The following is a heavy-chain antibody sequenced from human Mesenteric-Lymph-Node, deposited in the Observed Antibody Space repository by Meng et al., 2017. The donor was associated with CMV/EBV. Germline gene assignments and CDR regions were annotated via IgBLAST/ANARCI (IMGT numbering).Heavy chain of an antibody. D-gene: IGHD4-17*01. CDR3: ARGGGEGRYY. CDR2: IYYSGST. CDR1: GGSVSGSSGTYY. V-gene: IGHV4-61*01. Sequence: SETLSLTCTVSGGSVSGSSGTYYWSWIRQPPGKGLEWIGYIYYSGSTFYNPSLKSRVTISVDTSKNQFSLKLNSVTAADTAMYYCARGGGEGRYYWGQGTLVTVSS. J-gene: IGHJ4*02.